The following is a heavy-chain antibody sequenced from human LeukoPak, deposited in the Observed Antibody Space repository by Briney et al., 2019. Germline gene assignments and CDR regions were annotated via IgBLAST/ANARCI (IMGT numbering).Heavy chain of an antibody. CDR2: IYYSGTT. V-gene: IGHV4-59*01. CDR3: ARGVYIAAAQYAY. CDR1: GGSISSYY. Sequence: TSKTLSLTCTVSGGSISSYYWSWIRQPPGKGLEWVGYIYYSGTTKYNPSLKSRVSISVDTSKNQFSLKLSSVTAADTAVYYCARGVYIAAAQYAYWGQGTLLTVSS. J-gene: IGHJ4*02. D-gene: IGHD6-13*01.